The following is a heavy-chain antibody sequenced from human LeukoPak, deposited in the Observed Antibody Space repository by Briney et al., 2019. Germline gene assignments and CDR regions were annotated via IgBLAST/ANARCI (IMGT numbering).Heavy chain of an antibody. D-gene: IGHD6-13*01. Sequence: SETLSLTCTVSGGSLSSYYWSWIRQPPGKGLEWIGYIYYSGTTNYNPSLKSRVTISVDTSKNQFSLKLSSVTAADTAVYHCARGVYIAAAQYGYWGQGTLVTVSS. V-gene: IGHV4-59*01. J-gene: IGHJ4*02. CDR1: GGSLSSYY. CDR2: IYYSGTT. CDR3: ARGVYIAAAQYGY.